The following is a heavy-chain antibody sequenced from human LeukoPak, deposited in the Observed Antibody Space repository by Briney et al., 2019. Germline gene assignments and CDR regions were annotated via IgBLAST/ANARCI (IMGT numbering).Heavy chain of an antibody. CDR2: IIPILGIA. J-gene: IGHJ4*02. Sequence: ASVKVSCKASGGTFSSYTISWVRQAPGQGLEWMGRIIPILGIANYAQKFQGRVTITADKSTSTAYMELSSLRSEDTAVYYCTRVGGTVVVPAAIDYWGQGTLVTVSS. V-gene: IGHV1-69*02. CDR3: TRVGGTVVVPAAIDY. D-gene: IGHD2-2*01. CDR1: GGTFSSYT.